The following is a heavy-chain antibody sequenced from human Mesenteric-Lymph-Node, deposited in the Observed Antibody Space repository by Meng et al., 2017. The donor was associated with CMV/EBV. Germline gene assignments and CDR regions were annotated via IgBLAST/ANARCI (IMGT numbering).Heavy chain of an antibody. J-gene: IGHJ4*02. Sequence: GESLKISCAASGFTFSDYYMSWIRQAPGKGLEWVSYISSSGSTIYYADSVKGRFTISRDNAKNSLYLQMNSLRAEDTAVYYCARGYCSGGSCYSSYWGQGTLVTVSS. D-gene: IGHD2-15*01. V-gene: IGHV3-11*01. CDR1: GFTFSDYY. CDR3: ARGYCSGGSCYSSY. CDR2: ISSSGSTI.